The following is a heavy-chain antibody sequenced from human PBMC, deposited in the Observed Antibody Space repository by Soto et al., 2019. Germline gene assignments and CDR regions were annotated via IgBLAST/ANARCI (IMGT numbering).Heavy chain of an antibody. V-gene: IGHV4-30-2*01. CDR2: IYQSGST. Sequence: SETLSLTCTVSGGSISSGDYSWTWIRQPPGKGLEWIGHIYQSGSTLYNPSLESRVTISVDKSKNQFSLELNSVTAADTAVYYCARGSSIAGLYYGMDVWGQGTTVTVSS. CDR1: GGSISSGDYS. J-gene: IGHJ6*02. CDR3: ARGSSIAGLYYGMDV. D-gene: IGHD6-6*01.